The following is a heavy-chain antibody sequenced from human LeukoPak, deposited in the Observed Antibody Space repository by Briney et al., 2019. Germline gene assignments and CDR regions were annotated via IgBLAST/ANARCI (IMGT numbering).Heavy chain of an antibody. CDR3: ARDFGYYYGSGSYRH. CDR1: GYTFTSYD. CDR2: ISAYNGNT. Sequence: ASVKVSCKASGYTFTSYDINWVRQAPGQGLEWMGWISAYNGNTNYAQNLQGRVTMTTDTSTSTAYMELRSLRSDDTAVYYCARDFGYYYGSGSYRHWGQGTLVTVSS. D-gene: IGHD3-10*01. V-gene: IGHV1-18*01. J-gene: IGHJ4*02.